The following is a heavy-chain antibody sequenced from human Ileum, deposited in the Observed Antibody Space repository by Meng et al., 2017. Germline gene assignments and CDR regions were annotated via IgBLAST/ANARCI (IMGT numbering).Heavy chain of an antibody. Sequence: GESLKISCKGSGYSFTSYWIGWVRQMRGKGLEWMGIIYPGDSDTRYSPSFQGQVTISADKSISTAYLQWSSLKAADTAMYYCARRGSSWYGGGSEYYYGMDVWGQGTTVTVSS. V-gene: IGHV5-51*01. CDR2: IYPGDSDT. D-gene: IGHD6-13*01. CDR3: ARRGSSWYGGGSEYYYGMDV. CDR1: GYSFTSYW. J-gene: IGHJ6*02.